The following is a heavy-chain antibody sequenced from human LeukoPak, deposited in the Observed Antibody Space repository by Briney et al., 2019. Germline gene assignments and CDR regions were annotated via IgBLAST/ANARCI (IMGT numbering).Heavy chain of an antibody. Sequence: SETLSLTCAVSGGSISSSNWWSWVRQPPGKGLEWIGEIYHSGSTNYNPSLKSRVTISVDKSKNQFSLKLSSVTAADTAVYYCATPDSSGYYYLYWGQGTLVTVSS. CDR1: GGSISSSNW. D-gene: IGHD3-22*01. CDR3: ATPDSSGYYYLY. J-gene: IGHJ4*02. V-gene: IGHV4-4*02. CDR2: IYHSGST.